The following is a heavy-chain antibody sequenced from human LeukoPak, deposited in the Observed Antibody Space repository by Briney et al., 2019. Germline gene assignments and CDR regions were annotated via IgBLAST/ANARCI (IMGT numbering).Heavy chain of an antibody. CDR2: ISSSAV. J-gene: IGHJ4*02. CDR1: GFTLSTYT. V-gene: IGHV3-48*02. CDR3: ARGHDEAKRSIDY. D-gene: IGHD1-1*01. Sequence: GGSLRLSCAASGFTLSTYTMNWVRQAPGKGLEWIAYISSSAVYYADSVKGRFTISRDNAKNSLYLQMNSLGDEDTAVYYCARGHDEAKRSIDYWGQGTLVTVSS.